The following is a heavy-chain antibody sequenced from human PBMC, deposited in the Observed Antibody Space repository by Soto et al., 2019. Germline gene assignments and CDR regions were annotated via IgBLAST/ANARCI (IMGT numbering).Heavy chain of an antibody. V-gene: IGHV3-74*01. Sequence: EVQLVESGGGLLQPGGSLRLSCAASGFTFSMYWMHWVRQVPGKGPEWVSRINDDGSSTNYADSVKGRFTISRDNAKNTLYLQMNDLRAEDTAVYYCTWGPRSTSTGTGAFWGQGTLVTVSS. J-gene: IGHJ4*02. CDR1: GFTFSMYW. CDR2: INDDGSST. CDR3: TWGPRSTSTGTGAF. D-gene: IGHD1-1*01.